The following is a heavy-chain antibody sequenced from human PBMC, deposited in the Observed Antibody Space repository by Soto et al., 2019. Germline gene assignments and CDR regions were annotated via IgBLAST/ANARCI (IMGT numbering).Heavy chain of an antibody. V-gene: IGHV5-51*01. CDR3: AGSAAPAITMVRGVTMKSSSSSFDP. CDR1: GYSFTNYW. J-gene: IGHJ5*02. D-gene: IGHD3-10*01. Sequence: PGESLKISCKGSGYSFTNYWIGWVRQMPGKGLEWMGIIYPGDSDTRYSPSFQGQVTISADKSIGTAYLQWSSLKASDTAMYYCAGSAAPAITMVRGVTMKSSSSSFDPWGQGTLVTVSS. CDR2: IYPGDSDT.